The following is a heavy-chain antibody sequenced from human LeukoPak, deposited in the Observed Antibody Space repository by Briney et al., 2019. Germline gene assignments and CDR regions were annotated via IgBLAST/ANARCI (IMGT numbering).Heavy chain of an antibody. J-gene: IGHJ5*02. Sequence: GGSLRLSCAVSGFTFNSYWMHWVRQAPGAGLVWVSRIDSDGTDTTYADSVKGRFTISRDNAKNTFYLQMNSLRAEDTAVYYCARPLRFLEWLVFDPWGQGTLVTVSS. CDR2: IDSDGTDT. CDR1: GFTFNSYW. V-gene: IGHV3-74*01. D-gene: IGHD3-3*01. CDR3: ARPLRFLEWLVFDP.